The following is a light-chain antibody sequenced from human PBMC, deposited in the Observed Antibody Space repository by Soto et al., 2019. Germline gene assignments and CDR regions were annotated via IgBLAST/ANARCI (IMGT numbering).Light chain of an antibody. CDR2: KVS. Sequence: QSALTQPASVSGSPGQSITISCTGTSSEVGGYNYVSWYQHHPGKAPKLMIYKVSNRPSGVSNRFSGSKSGNTASLTISGLQAEDEADYYCSSYTSSGTLVFGTGTKVTVL. J-gene: IGLJ1*01. CDR3: SSYTSSGTLV. V-gene: IGLV2-14*01. CDR1: SSEVGGYNY.